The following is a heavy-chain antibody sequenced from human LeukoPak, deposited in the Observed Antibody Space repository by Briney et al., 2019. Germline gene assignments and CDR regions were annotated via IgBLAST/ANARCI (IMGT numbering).Heavy chain of an antibody. CDR2: IYHSGRT. V-gene: IGHV4-38-2*02. J-gene: IGHJ3*02. CDR3: ARLRGLGPSDAFDI. D-gene: IGHD2-15*01. Sequence: SETLSLTCTVSGYSISSGYYWGWIRQPPGKGLEWIGSIYHSGRTYYNPSLKSRVTISVDTSKNQFSLKLSSVTAADTAVYYCARLRGLGPSDAFDIWGQGTMVTVSS. CDR1: GYSISSGYY.